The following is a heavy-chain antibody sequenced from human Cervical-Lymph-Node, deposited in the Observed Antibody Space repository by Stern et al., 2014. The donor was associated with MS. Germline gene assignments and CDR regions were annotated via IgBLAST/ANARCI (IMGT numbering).Heavy chain of an antibody. Sequence: EVQLEESGGGLVQPGGSLRLSCAAPGFSFSSYAMSWVRQAPGKGLDWVSTISGSGISTYYADSVKGRFTISRDNSKNTLYLQMNSLRAEDTAVYYCAILGYCTTGVCYTGYYYYYGMDVWGQGTTVTVSS. D-gene: IGHD2-8*01. CDR2: ISGSGIST. J-gene: IGHJ6*02. CDR1: GFSFSSYA. V-gene: IGHV3-23*04. CDR3: AILGYCTTGVCYTGYYYYYGMDV.